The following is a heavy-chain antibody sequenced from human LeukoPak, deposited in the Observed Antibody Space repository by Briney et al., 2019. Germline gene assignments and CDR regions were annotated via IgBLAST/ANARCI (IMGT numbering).Heavy chain of an antibody. V-gene: IGHV6-1*01. Sequence: SQTLSLTCAISGDSVSSNSAAWNWIRQSPSRGLEWLGRTYYRSKWYNDYAVSVKSRITIKADTSKNQFPLQLNSVSPEDTAVYYCARGGGGSGWYGNFYYWGQGTLVTVSS. CDR3: ARGGGGSGWYGNFYY. CDR2: TYYRSKWYN. CDR1: GDSVSSNSAA. J-gene: IGHJ4*02. D-gene: IGHD6-19*01.